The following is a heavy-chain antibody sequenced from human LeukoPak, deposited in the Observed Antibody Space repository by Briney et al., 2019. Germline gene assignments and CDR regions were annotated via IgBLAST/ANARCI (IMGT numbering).Heavy chain of an antibody. J-gene: IGHJ4*02. V-gene: IGHV3-74*01. CDR3: ARKADSGGQGDY. Sequence: GGSLRLSCAASGFTSRSYWMHWVRQAPGKGLVWVSRISSDGSSTSYADSVKGRFTISRDYAKNTLYLQMNSLRAEDTAVYYCARKADSGGQGDYWGPGTLVTVSS. CDR2: ISSDGSST. D-gene: IGHD3-22*01. CDR1: GFTSRSYW.